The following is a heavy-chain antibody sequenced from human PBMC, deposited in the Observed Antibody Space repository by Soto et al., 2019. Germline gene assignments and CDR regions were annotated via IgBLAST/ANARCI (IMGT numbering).Heavy chain of an antibody. CDR1: GGSISSGDYY. Sequence: SETLSLTCTVSGGSISSGDYYWSWIRQHPGKGLEWIGYIYNSGSSYYNPSLKSRVTISVDTSKNQFSLKLSSVTAADTAVYYCARHLWFGELTNSVNAFDIWGQGTLVTVSS. CDR2: IYNSGSS. V-gene: IGHV4-31*03. J-gene: IGHJ3*02. D-gene: IGHD3-10*01. CDR3: ARHLWFGELTNSVNAFDI.